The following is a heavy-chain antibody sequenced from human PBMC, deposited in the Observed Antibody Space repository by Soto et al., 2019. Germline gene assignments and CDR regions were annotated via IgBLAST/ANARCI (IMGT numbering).Heavy chain of an antibody. J-gene: IGHJ3*02. D-gene: IGHD6-19*01. V-gene: IGHV5-51*01. CDR2: IYPGDSDT. CDR1: GYSFTNYW. CDR3: ARGIVVAGTTSAFDI. Sequence: GESLKISCKASGYSFTNYWIGWVRQMPGKGLEWMGFIYPGDSDTRYSPSFQGQVTISADMSISTAYLQWSSLKASDTAMYYCARGIVVAGTTSAFDIWGQGTMVTVSS.